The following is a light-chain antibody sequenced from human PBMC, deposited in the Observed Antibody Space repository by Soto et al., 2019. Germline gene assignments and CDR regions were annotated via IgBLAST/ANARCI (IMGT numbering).Light chain of an antibody. CDR3: QQYGTSPPKYT. Sequence: EIVLTQSPGTLSLSPGERATLSCRASQSVSSSYLAWYQQKPGQAPRLLIYGASSRATDIPDRFSGNGSGTDFTLTISRLEPEDFAVYYCQQYGTSPPKYTFGQGTKLEIK. CDR2: GAS. V-gene: IGKV3-20*01. CDR1: QSVSSSY. J-gene: IGKJ2*01.